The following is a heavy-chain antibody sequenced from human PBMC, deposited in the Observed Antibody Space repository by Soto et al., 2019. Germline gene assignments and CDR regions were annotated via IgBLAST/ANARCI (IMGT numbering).Heavy chain of an antibody. CDR3: ARAPIYDSSTDY. CDR2: INAGNGNT. D-gene: IGHD3-22*01. V-gene: IGHV1-3*01. CDR1: GYTFTSYA. J-gene: IGHJ4*02. Sequence: ASVKVSCKASGYTFTSYAMHWVRQAPGQRLEWMGWINAGNGNTKYSQKFQGRVTITRDTSASTAYMELSSLRSEDTAVYYCARAPIYDSSTDYWGQATLVTVSS.